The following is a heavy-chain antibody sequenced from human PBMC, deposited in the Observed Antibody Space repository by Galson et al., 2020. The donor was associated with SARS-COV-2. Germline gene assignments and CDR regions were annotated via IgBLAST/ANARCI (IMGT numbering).Heavy chain of an antibody. CDR3: ARAEYYYDSSGYYYDVRIPTYFDY. CDR1: GGSISSYY. V-gene: IGHV4-59*01. CDR2: IYYSGST. D-gene: IGHD3-22*01. Sequence: SETLSLTCTVSGGSISSYYWSWIRQPPGKGLEWIGYIYYSGSTNYNPSLKSRVTISVDTSKNQFSLKLSSVTAEDTAVYYCARAEYYYDSSGYYYDVRIPTYFDYWGQGTLVTVSS. J-gene: IGHJ4*02.